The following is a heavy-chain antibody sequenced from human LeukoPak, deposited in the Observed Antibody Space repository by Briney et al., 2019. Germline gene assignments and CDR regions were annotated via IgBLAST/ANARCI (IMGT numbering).Heavy chain of an antibody. J-gene: IGHJ4*02. Sequence: SETLSLTCTVSGASISNYNWSWIRQPPGKGLEWIGYIYYSGSTNYNPSLKSRVTISVDTSKNQFSLKLSSVTAADTAVYYCARSPNFDWLSSPPRYFDYWGQGTLVTVSS. CDR2: IYYSGST. V-gene: IGHV4-59*01. D-gene: IGHD3-9*01. CDR1: GASISNYN. CDR3: ARSPNFDWLSSPPRYFDY.